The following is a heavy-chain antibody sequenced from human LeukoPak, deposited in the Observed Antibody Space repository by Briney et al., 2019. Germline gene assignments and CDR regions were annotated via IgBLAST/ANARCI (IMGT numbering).Heavy chain of an antibody. Sequence: GGSLRLSCAASGFTVSSNFLSWVRQAPGKGLEWVSLIYSGGSTDYTDSVKGRFTISRDNSKNTLYLQMNSLRAEDTAVYYCAKAVKGGFWSGYYTLTPHYYFDYWGQGTLVTVSS. CDR1: GFTVSSNF. CDR3: AKAVKGGFWSGYYTLTPHYYFDY. J-gene: IGHJ4*02. CDR2: IYSGGST. D-gene: IGHD3-3*01. V-gene: IGHV3-53*01.